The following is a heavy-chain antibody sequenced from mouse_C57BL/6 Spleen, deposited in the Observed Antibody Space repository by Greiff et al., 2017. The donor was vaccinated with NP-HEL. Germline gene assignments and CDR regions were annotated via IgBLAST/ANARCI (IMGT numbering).Heavy chain of an antibody. CDR1: GFSLTSYG. CDR3: AKMRGFYAMDY. J-gene: IGHJ4*01. V-gene: IGHV2-4*01. CDR2: IWSGGST. Sequence: QVQLQQSGPGLVQPSQSLSITCPVSGFSLTSYGVHWVRQPPGKGLEWLGVIWSGGSTDYNAAFISRLSISKDNSKSQVFFKMNSLQADDTAIYYCAKMRGFYAMDYWGQGTSVTVSS.